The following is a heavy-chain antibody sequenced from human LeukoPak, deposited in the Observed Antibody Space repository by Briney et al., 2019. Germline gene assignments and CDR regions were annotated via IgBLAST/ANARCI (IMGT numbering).Heavy chain of an antibody. D-gene: IGHD5-24*01. J-gene: IGHJ4*02. Sequence: GGSLRLSCAASGFTLSSYSMNWVRQAPGKGLVWVSRINTDGSTTSYADSVKGRFTISRDNAKNTLYLQMNSLGADDTAVYYCARGEMVQVYWGQGTLVTVSS. CDR2: INTDGSTT. CDR1: GFTLSSYS. CDR3: ARGEMVQVY. V-gene: IGHV3-74*01.